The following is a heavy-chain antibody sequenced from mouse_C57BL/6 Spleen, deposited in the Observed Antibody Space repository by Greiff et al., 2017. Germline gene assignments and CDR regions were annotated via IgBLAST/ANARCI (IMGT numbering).Heavy chain of an antibody. CDR3: ARNRGGYHPYWYFDV. D-gene: IGHD2-2*01. CDR1: GFSLTSYG. J-gene: IGHJ1*03. CDR2: IWSGGST. V-gene: IGHV2-2*01. Sequence: VQLQQSGPGLVQPSQSLSITCTVSGFSLTSYGVHWVRQSPGKGLEWLGVIWSGGSTDYNAAFISRLSISKDNSKSQVFFKMNSLQADDTAIYYCARNRGGYHPYWYFDVGGTGNTVTVSS.